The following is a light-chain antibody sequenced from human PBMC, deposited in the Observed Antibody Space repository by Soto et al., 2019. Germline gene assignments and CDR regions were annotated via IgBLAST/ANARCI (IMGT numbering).Light chain of an antibody. CDR1: QAISNY. J-gene: IGKJ5*01. CDR3: QQCHATPLT. V-gene: IGKV1-39*01. Sequence: DIQMTQSPSFLSASVGDRVTITCRASQAISNYLNWYQQRRGKAPNRLIFGAKTLQSGVPSRFSGSGYGTDFTLTITTLQPEDVGVYYCQQCHATPLTFGQGTRLDI. CDR2: GAK.